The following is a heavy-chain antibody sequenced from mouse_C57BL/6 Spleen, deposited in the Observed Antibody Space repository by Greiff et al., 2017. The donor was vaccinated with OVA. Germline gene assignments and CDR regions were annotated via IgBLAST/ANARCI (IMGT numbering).Heavy chain of an antibody. J-gene: IGHJ2*01. CDR3: ARSGYYGSSYYFDY. V-gene: IGHV1-55*01. CDR2: IYPGSGST. CDR1: GYTFTSYW. D-gene: IGHD1-1*01. Sequence: VKLQQPGAELVKPGASVKMSCKASGYTFTSYWITWVKQRPGQGLEWIGDIYPGSGSTNYNEKFKSKATLTVDTSSSTAYMQLSSLTSEDSAVYYCARSGYYGSSYYFDYWGQGTTLTVSS.